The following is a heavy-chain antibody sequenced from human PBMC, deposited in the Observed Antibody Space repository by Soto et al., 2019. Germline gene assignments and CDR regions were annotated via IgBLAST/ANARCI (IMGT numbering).Heavy chain of an antibody. V-gene: IGHV3-30-3*01. CDR2: ISYDGSNK. CDR1: GFTFSSYA. D-gene: IGHD5-18*01. CDR3: ARGVDTAFDY. Sequence: QVQLVESGGGVVQPGRSLRLSCAASGFTFSSYAMHWVRQAPGKGLEWVAVISYDGSNKYYADSVKGRFTISRDNSKNTLYLQMTSLRAEDTAVYYCARGVDTAFDYWGQGTLVTVSS. J-gene: IGHJ4*02.